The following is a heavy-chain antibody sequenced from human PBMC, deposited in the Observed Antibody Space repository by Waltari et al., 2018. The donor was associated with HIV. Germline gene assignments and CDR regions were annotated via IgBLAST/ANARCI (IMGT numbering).Heavy chain of an antibody. CDR2: IYYSGST. J-gene: IGHJ3*02. V-gene: IGHV4-39*01. CDR1: GGSISSRSYY. CDR3: ARLFQETDAFDI. Sequence: QLQLQESGPGLVKASETLSLTCTVSGGSISSRSYYWGWIRQPPGKGLEWIGSIYYSGSTYYNPSLKSRVTISVDTSKNQLSLKLSSVTAADTAVYYCARLFQETDAFDIWGQGTMVTVSS.